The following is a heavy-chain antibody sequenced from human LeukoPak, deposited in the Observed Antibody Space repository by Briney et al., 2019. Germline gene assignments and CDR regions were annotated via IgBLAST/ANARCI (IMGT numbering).Heavy chain of an antibody. CDR1: GFTFSSYS. CDR2: ISSSSSYI. CDR3: ARDPSYYYETRGGNY. J-gene: IGHJ4*02. D-gene: IGHD3-22*01. V-gene: IGHV3-21*01. Sequence: SGGSLRLSCAASGFTFSSYSMNWVRQAPGKGLEWVSSISSSSSYIYYADSVKGRFTISRDNAKNSLFLQMNSLRAEDTAVYYCARDPSYYYETRGGNYWGQGTLVTVSS.